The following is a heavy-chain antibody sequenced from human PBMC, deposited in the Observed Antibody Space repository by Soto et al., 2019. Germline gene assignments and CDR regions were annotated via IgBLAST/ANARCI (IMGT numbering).Heavy chain of an antibody. CDR2: IWYDGSNK. J-gene: IGHJ5*02. CDR3: ARERRVIPNWFDP. D-gene: IGHD3-16*02. V-gene: IGHV3-33*01. CDR1: GFTFSSYG. Sequence: GGSLRLSCAVSGFTFSSYGMHWVRQAPGKGLEWVAVIWYDGSNKYYADSVKGRFTISRDNSKNTLYLQMNSLRAEDTAVYYCARERRVIPNWFDPWGQGTLVTVSS.